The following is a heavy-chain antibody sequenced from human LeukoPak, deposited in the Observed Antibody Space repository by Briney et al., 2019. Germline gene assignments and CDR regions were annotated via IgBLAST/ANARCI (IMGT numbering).Heavy chain of an antibody. Sequence: ASMKVSCKTSGYIFTDYYIQWVRQAPGQGLEWMGWINPKTGGINYAQKFQGRVTMTGDTSISTAYMELNSLTSDDTAMYFCARVRSSGTYFDACDIFGQGTMVTVSS. D-gene: IGHD1-26*01. CDR3: ARVRSSGTYFDACDI. CDR2: INPKTGGI. J-gene: IGHJ3*02. V-gene: IGHV1-2*02. CDR1: GYIFTDYY.